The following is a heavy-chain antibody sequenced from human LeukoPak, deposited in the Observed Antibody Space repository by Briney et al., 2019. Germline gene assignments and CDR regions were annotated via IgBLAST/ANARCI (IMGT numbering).Heavy chain of an antibody. CDR2: IYTSGST. V-gene: IGHV4-61*02. Sequence: SETLSLTCTVSGGSISSGSYYWSWIRQPAGKGLEWIGRIYTSGSTNYNPYLKSRVTISVDTSKNQFSLKLSSVTAADTAVYYCARDRVLLAFYYYMDVWGKGTAVTVSS. CDR3: ARDRVLLAFYYYMDV. J-gene: IGHJ6*03. D-gene: IGHD2/OR15-2a*01. CDR1: GGSISSGSYY.